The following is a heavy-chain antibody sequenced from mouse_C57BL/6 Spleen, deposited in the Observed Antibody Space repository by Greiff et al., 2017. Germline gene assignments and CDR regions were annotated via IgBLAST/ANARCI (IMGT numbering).Heavy chain of an antibody. CDR2: IHPSDSDT. D-gene: IGHD6-1*01. CDR3: AILPSSAY. J-gene: IGHJ2*01. V-gene: IGHV1-74*01. Sequence: QVQLKQPGAELVKPGASVKVSCKASGYTFTSYWMHWVKQRPGQGLEWIGRIHPSDSDTNYNQKFKGKATLTVDNSSSTAYMQLSSLTSEDSAIYYCAILPSSAYWGQGTTLTVSS. CDR1: GYTFTSYW.